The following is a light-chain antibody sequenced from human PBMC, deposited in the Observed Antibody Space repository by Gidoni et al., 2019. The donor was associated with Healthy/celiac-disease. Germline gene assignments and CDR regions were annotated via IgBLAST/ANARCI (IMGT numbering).Light chain of an antibody. V-gene: IGKV3-20*01. CDR2: GAS. CDR1: QSVSSSY. Sequence: IVLTQSPGTLSLSPGERATLSCRASQSVSSSYLAWYQQKPGQAPRLLIYGASSRATGIPDRFSGSGSGTDFTLTIRRLEPEDFEVYYCQQYGSSPRITFGPGTKVDIK. J-gene: IGKJ3*01. CDR3: QQYGSSPRIT.